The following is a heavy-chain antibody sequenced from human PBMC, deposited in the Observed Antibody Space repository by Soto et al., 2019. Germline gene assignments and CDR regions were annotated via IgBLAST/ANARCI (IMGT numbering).Heavy chain of an antibody. J-gene: IGHJ4*02. Sequence: GASVKVSCKASGGTFSSYAISWVRQAPGQGLEWMGGIIPIFGTANYAQKFQGRVTITADESTSTAYMELSSLRSEDTAVYYCAFSVVVAAATRQPYFDYWGQGTLVTVSS. CDR1: GGTFSSYA. D-gene: IGHD2-15*01. V-gene: IGHV1-69*13. CDR3: AFSVVVAAATRQPYFDY. CDR2: IIPIFGTA.